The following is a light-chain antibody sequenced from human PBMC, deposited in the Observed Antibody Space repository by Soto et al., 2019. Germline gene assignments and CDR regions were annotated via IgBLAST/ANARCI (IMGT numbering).Light chain of an antibody. J-gene: IGKJ4*01. V-gene: IGKV1-5*03. Sequence: DIQMTQSPSTLSASVGDRVTITCRASQSVSSWLAWYQQKPGKAPKLLIYKASSLESGVPSRFSGSESGTDFTLTISSQQPDDVATYYCQQYSGYSITFGGGTKVEIK. CDR2: KAS. CDR1: QSVSSW. CDR3: QQYSGYSIT.